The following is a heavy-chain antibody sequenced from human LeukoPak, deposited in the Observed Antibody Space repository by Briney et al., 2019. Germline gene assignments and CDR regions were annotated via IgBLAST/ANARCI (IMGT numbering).Heavy chain of an antibody. CDR3: ARDGTYYYGSGSPRDAFDI. Sequence: PSETLSLTCVVSGESISSYYWSWIRQSAGKGLEWIGRTYTSGTTNYNPSLKSRVTMSLDTSKNHFSLKMSSVIAADTAMYYCARDGTYYYGSGSPRDAFDIWGQGIKVTVSS. CDR2: TYTSGTT. V-gene: IGHV4-4*07. D-gene: IGHD3-10*01. J-gene: IGHJ3*02. CDR1: GESISSYY.